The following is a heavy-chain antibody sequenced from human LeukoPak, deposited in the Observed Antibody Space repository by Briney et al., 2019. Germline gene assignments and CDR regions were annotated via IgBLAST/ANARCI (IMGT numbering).Heavy chain of an antibody. CDR1: GFIFKDYG. D-gene: IGHD3-16*01. Sequence: GGSLRLSCAASGFIFKDYGMIWVRQAPGKGLEWVANIKQDGSEKYYVDSEKGRFTISRDNAKNSLYLQMNTLRAEDTAKYYCAKDAQPRSRWFDPWGQGTLVTVSS. V-gene: IGHV3-7*03. J-gene: IGHJ5*02. CDR3: AKDAQPRSRWFDP. CDR2: IKQDGSEK.